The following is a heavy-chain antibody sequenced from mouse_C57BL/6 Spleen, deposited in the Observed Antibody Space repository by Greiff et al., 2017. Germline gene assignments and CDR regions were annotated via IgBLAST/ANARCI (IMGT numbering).Heavy chain of an antibody. Sequence: EVKLVESGGGLVKPGGSLKLSCAASGFTFSDYGMHWVRQAPEKGLEWVAYISSGSSTIYYADTVKGRFTISRDNAKTTLFLQMTSLRSEDTAMYYCARTPPLSYYFDYWGQGTTLTVSS. CDR1: GFTFSDYG. V-gene: IGHV5-17*01. J-gene: IGHJ2*01. CDR3: ARTPPLSYYFDY. CDR2: ISSGSSTI.